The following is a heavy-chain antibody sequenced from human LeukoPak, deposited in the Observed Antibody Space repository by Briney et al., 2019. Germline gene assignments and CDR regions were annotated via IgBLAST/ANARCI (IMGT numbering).Heavy chain of an antibody. D-gene: IGHD3-10*01. Sequence: GRSLRLSCAASGFTFSSYGMHWVRQAPGKGLEWVAVISYDGSNKYYADSVKGRFTISRDNSKNTLYLQMNSLRAEDTAVYYCAKEVEPLWFGSHNGGYFDYWGQGTLVTVSS. CDR2: ISYDGSNK. CDR3: AKEVEPLWFGSHNGGYFDY. CDR1: GFTFSSYG. J-gene: IGHJ4*02. V-gene: IGHV3-30*18.